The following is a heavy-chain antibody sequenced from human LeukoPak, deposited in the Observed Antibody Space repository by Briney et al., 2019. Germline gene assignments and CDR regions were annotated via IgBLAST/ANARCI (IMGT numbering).Heavy chain of an antibody. CDR3: ARGGYSSGFYYMDV. V-gene: IGHV3-7*01. J-gene: IGHJ6*03. Sequence: PGGSLRLSCAASGFTFSNYWINWVRQAPGKGLEWVANIKQDGSETYCVDSVKGRFTISRDNAKNSLYLQMNSLRDEDTAVYYCARGGYSSGFYYMDVWGKGTTVTVSS. D-gene: IGHD6-19*01. CDR1: GFTFSNYW. CDR2: IKQDGSET.